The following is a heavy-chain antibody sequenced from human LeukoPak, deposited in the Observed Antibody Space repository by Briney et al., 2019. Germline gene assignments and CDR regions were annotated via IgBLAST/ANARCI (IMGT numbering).Heavy chain of an antibody. J-gene: IGHJ4*02. D-gene: IGHD6-19*01. CDR2: INPSGGST. Sequence: PGGSLRLSCAASGFTSSTYPMGWVRQAPGRGLEWVSAINPSGGSTYYADSVKGRFTISRDNSKNTLYLQMNSLRAEDTALYFCAKAVSHSYFDFWGQGTLVTVSA. CDR1: GFTSSTYP. V-gene: IGHV3-23*01. CDR3: AKAVSHSYFDF.